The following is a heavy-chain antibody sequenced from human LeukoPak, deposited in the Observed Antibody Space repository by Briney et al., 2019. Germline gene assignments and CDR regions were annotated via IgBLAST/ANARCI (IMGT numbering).Heavy chain of an antibody. V-gene: IGHV3-23*01. Sequence: GGSLRLSCAVSGITLSNYGMSWVRQAPGKGLEWVAGLSGSGGGTNYADSVQGRFTISRDNPKNTLYLQMNSLRAEDTAVYFCAKRDVVIRVFLVGFHKEAYYFDSWGQGALSPSPQ. J-gene: IGHJ4*02. CDR1: GITLSNYG. CDR3: AKRDVVIRVFLVGFHKEAYYFDS. CDR2: LSGSGGGT. D-gene: IGHD2-21*01.